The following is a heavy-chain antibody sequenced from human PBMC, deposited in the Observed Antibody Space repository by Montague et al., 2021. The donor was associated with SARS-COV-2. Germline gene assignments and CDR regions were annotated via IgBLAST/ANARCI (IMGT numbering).Heavy chain of an antibody. D-gene: IGHD4-17*01. V-gene: IGHV2-5*02. CDR2: XYWDDDK. Sequence: PALVKPTQTLTLTCSFSGFSLRTSGVGVGWIRQPPGKALEWLAVXYWDDDKRYSPSLKSRPTITKDTSKNQVVLTMTNMDPVDTATYYCVHSYADYLFDYWGQGTLVSVSS. J-gene: IGHJ4*02. CDR1: GFSLRTSGVG. CDR3: VHSYADYLFDY.